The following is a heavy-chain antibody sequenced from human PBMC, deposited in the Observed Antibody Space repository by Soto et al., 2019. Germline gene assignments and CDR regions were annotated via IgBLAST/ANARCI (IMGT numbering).Heavy chain of an antibody. Sequence: SVKVSCKASGYTFTSSAVQWVRQARGQRLEWIGWIVVGSGNTNYAQKFQERVTITRDMSTSTAYMELSSLRSEDTAVYYCAAYYYDSSGYFGEDAFDIWGQGTMVTVSS. D-gene: IGHD3-22*01. CDR1: GYTFTSSA. CDR3: AAYYYDSSGYFGEDAFDI. V-gene: IGHV1-58*01. CDR2: IVVGSGNT. J-gene: IGHJ3*02.